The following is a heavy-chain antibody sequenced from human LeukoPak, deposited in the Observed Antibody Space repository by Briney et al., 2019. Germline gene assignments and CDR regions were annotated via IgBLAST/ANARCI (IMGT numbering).Heavy chain of an antibody. Sequence: PGGSLRLSCAASGFTFGAYTINWVRQAPGKGLEWVSCIFSRSESILYADSVMGRFSISRDNAKNLLYLQMDSLRVEDTAVYYCARDFFHSSESRPFDYWGQGTLVTVSS. CDR2: IFSRSESI. D-gene: IGHD3-22*01. J-gene: IGHJ4*02. CDR1: GFTFGAYT. CDR3: ARDFFHSSESRPFDY. V-gene: IGHV3-21*06.